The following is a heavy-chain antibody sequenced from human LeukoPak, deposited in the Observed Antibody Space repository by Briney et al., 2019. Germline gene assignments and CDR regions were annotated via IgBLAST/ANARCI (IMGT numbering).Heavy chain of an antibody. Sequence: HPGGSLRLSCAASGFTFSSYSMNWVRQAPGKGLEWVSAISGSGGSTYYADSVKGRFTISRDNSKNTLYLQMNSLRAEDTAVYYCAKVTVLRFLPLDLGGQGTLVTVSS. CDR2: ISGSGGST. CDR3: AKVTVLRFLPLDL. V-gene: IGHV3-23*01. J-gene: IGHJ4*02. D-gene: IGHD3-3*01. CDR1: GFTFSSYS.